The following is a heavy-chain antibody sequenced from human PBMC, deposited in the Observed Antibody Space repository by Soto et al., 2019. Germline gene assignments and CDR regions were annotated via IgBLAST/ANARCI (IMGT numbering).Heavy chain of an antibody. CDR1: EFIFSSYA. Sequence: EVQLLESGGGLVQPGGSLRLSCAASEFIFSSYAMSWVRQATGKGLEWVSAISGSGGRTYYADSVKGRFTTSRDNSKDTLCLQMNGLRAEDTAVYYCAIHFYYYYYMDVWGKGTTVTVSS. CDR3: AIHFYYYYYMDV. V-gene: IGHV3-23*01. J-gene: IGHJ6*03. CDR2: ISGSGGRT.